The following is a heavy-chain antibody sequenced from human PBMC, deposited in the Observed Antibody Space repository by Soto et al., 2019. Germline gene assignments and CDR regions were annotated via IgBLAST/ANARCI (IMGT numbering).Heavy chain of an antibody. V-gene: IGHV4-59*01. J-gene: IGHJ3*02. CDR3: ARSPPYSSSRKSAFDI. Sequence: ESLSPTCTVSGGSISSYSWISMRQPTGKGLEWIGYIYYSGSTNYNPALKSRVTISVDTSKNQFSLKLSSVTAADTAVYYCARSPPYSSSRKSAFDIWGQGTMVT. D-gene: IGHD6-13*01. CDR1: GGSISSYS. CDR2: IYYSGST.